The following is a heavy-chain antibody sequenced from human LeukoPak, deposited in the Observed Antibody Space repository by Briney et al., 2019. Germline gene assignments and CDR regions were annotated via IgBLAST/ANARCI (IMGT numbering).Heavy chain of an antibody. Sequence: SETLSLTCTVSGGSISTYYWSWIRQPPGKGLEWIGYIYYSGSTNYNPSLKSRVTISVDTSNSQFSLKLSSVTAADTAVYYCARTNYGGNSIYYYYMDVWGKGTTVTVSS. CDR3: ARTNYGGNSIYYYYMDV. J-gene: IGHJ6*03. V-gene: IGHV4-59*01. CDR1: GGSISTYY. D-gene: IGHD4-23*01. CDR2: IYYSGST.